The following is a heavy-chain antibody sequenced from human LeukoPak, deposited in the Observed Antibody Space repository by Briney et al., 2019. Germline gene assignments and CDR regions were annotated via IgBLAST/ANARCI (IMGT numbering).Heavy chain of an antibody. V-gene: IGHV1-2*02. Sequence: XHGVGQXPGQRGEWVGWINPYRGGTKYAQKFRGRGTITRERDRRTAYMEISRLRSDDTAVYYCARGQYVISGYRNDAFDIWGQGTMVTVSS. D-gene: IGHD3-22*01. CDR2: INPYRGGT. J-gene: IGHJ3*02. CDR3: ARGQYVISGYRNDAFDI.